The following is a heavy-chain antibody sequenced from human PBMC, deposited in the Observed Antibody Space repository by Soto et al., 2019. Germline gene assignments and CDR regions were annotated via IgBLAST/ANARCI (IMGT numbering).Heavy chain of an antibody. CDR2: IRAGGDET. CDR1: GFTFSACA. CDR3: AKAEDSFTGYFNEYLDH. Sequence: PGGSLRLSCEVSGFTFSACAMSWVRQAPGKGLEWVSPIRAGGDETFHAHSVKGRFTTSRDNSKNTLYLQMNSLKAEDTAVYFCAKAEDSFTGYFNEYLDHWGQGTLVTVSS. V-gene: IGHV3-23*01. D-gene: IGHD3-9*01. J-gene: IGHJ4*02.